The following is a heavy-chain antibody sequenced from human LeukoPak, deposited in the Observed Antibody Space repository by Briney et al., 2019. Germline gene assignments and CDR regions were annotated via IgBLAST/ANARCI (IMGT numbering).Heavy chain of an antibody. V-gene: IGHV4-4*07. J-gene: IGHJ3*02. CDR3: ARDRGNPVYSSSWDDRGAFDI. D-gene: IGHD6-13*01. Sequence: SETLSLTCTVSGGSISSYYWSWIRQPAGKGLEWIGRIYTSGSTNYNPSFKSRVTMSVDTSKNQFSLKLSSVTAADTAVYYCARDRGNPVYSSSWDDRGAFDIWGQGTMVTVSS. CDR2: IYTSGST. CDR1: GGSISSYY.